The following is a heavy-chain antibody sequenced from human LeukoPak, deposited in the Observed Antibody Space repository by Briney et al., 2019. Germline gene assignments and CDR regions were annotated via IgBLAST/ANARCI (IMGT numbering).Heavy chain of an antibody. D-gene: IGHD3-22*01. V-gene: IGHV1-2*02. CDR2: ISPSNGAT. CDR1: GYTFTAYY. J-gene: IGHJ4*02. CDR3: AREGDYYDSSGLLDY. Sequence: ASVKVSCKASGYTFTAYYMHWVRQAPGQGLEWMGWISPSNGATKYAQKFQGRVTLTTDTSISTAYMELSRLTSDDTAVYYCAREGDYYDSSGLLDYWGQGTLVTVSS.